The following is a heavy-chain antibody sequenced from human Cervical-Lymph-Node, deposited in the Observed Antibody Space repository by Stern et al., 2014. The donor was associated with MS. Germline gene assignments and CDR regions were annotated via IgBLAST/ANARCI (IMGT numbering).Heavy chain of an antibody. D-gene: IGHD3-22*01. CDR3: ARQGGPYDSTGYYYDY. V-gene: IGHV5-51*01. Sequence: QLVQSGAEVQKAGETLKISCKASGYSFTNYWVAWVRQMPGKGLEWMGMVYPGDSDTRYSPPFQGQVTISADKSITTAYLHWSSLKASDTAMYYCARQGGPYDSTGYYYDYWGQGTLVTVSP. CDR1: GYSFTNYW. CDR2: VYPGDSDT. J-gene: IGHJ4*02.